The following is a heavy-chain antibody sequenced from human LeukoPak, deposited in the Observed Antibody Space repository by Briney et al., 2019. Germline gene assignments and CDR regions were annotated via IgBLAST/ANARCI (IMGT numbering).Heavy chain of an antibody. Sequence: GGSLRLSCAASGFTFITYDMHWVRQAPGKGLEWVASIRYDGSNTYYADSVKGRFTISRDNSKNTLYQQMSSLRADDTALYYCAKDYYYGSGSPYYWGQGTLVTVSS. CDR2: IRYDGSNT. D-gene: IGHD3-10*01. CDR1: GFTFITYD. V-gene: IGHV3-30*02. CDR3: AKDYYYGSGSPYY. J-gene: IGHJ4*02.